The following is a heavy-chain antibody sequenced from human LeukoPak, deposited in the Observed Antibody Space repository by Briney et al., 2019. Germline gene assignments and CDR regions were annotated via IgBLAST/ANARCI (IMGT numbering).Heavy chain of an antibody. J-gene: IGHJ4*02. V-gene: IGHV1-24*01. CDR3: ATDRPRIAAAGTLYFDY. Sequence: GASVKVSCKVSGYTLTELSMHWVRQAPGKGLEWMGGFGPEDGETIYAQKFQGRVTMTEDTSTDTAYMELSSLRSEDTAVYYCATDRPRIAAAGTLYFDYWGQGTLVTVSS. D-gene: IGHD6-13*01. CDR1: GYTLTELS. CDR2: FGPEDGET.